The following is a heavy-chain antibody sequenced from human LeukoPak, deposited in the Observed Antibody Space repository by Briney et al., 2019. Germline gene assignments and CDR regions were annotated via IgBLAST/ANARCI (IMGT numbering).Heavy chain of an antibody. Sequence: GGSLRLSCAASGFTVSSNYMGWVRQAPGKGLEWVSVIYSGGNTYYADSVKGRFTISRDNSKNTLYFQMNSLRAEDTAVYYCAKFGYNRFDYWGQGTLVTVSS. V-gene: IGHV3-53*01. D-gene: IGHD5-24*01. CDR2: IYSGGNT. CDR1: GFTVSSNY. CDR3: AKFGYNRFDY. J-gene: IGHJ4*02.